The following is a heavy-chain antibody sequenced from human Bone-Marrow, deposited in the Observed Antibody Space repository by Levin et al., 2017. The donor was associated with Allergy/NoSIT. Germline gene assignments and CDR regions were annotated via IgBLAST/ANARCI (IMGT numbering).Heavy chain of an antibody. J-gene: IGHJ6*02. CDR3: ARVGRCDAETCYLGFYYGMDV. D-gene: IGHD2-15*01. CDR1: GFTFSSFA. CDR2: VSGRSGSA. V-gene: IGHV3-23*01. Sequence: GGSLRLSCAASGFTFSSFAMSWVRQSPGKGLEWVSTVSGRSGSAYYADFVQGRFTISRDNSKNTLYLQMNGLRDDDTAVYYCARVGRCDAETCYLGFYYGMDVWGQGTTVTVSS.